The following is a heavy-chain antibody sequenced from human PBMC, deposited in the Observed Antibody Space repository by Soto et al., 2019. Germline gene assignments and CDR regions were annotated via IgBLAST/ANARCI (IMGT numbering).Heavy chain of an antibody. CDR3: AKATATGGGAFDF. J-gene: IGHJ3*01. CDR2: ILVDGRT. Sequence: GSLRLSCAASGFPCGSYDMTWVRQAPGKGLEWVSTILVDGRTFYVDSVKGRFTISRDNSRNTVYLQMNSLTAGDTALYYCAKATATGGGAFDFCGQGTMVTVSS. D-gene: IGHD2-8*02. V-gene: IGHV3-23*01. CDR1: GFPCGSYD.